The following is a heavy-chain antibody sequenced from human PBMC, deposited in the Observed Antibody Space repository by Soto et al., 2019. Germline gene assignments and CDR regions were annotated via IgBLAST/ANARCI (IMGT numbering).Heavy chain of an antibody. D-gene: IGHD3-22*01. V-gene: IGHV3-64D*06. J-gene: IGHJ6*02. CDR2: ISSDGGST. CDR1: GFIFGNFG. Sequence: TVGSLRLSCSASGFIFGNFGMHWVRQAPEKGLEYVSAISSDGGSTYYADSVKGRFSISRDNSKNTLYLQMISLRLEDTAVYYCVKDSSYYYDSSGYHYGYYYYGMDVWGQGTTVTVSS. CDR3: VKDSSYYYDSSGYHYGYYYYGMDV.